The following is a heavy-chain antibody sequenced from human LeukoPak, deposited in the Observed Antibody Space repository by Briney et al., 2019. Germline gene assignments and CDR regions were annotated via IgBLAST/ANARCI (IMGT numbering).Heavy chain of an antibody. CDR1: GYTFTSYG. Sequence: ASVKVSCKASGYTFTSYGISWVRQAPGQGLELMGWISAYNGNTNYAQKLQARVTMTTDTSTSTAYMELRSLRSDDTAVYYCARVFTYYDILTGYDSWFGPWGQRALGTVSS. V-gene: IGHV1-18*01. D-gene: IGHD3-9*01. J-gene: IGHJ5*02. CDR2: ISAYNGNT. CDR3: ARVFTYYDILTGYDSWFGP.